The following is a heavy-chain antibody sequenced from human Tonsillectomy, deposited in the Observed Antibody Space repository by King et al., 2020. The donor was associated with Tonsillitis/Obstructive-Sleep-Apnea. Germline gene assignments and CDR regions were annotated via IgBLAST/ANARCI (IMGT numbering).Heavy chain of an antibody. Sequence: VQLVESGGGLVQPGGSLRLSCAASGFTFNTYWMHWVRHAPGKGLVWVSRINGDGSSTSYADSVKGRFTISRDNAKNTLYLQMNSLRAEDTAVYYCAREGYGYYDFRYWGQGTLVTVSS. CDR1: GFTFNTYW. D-gene: IGHD3-3*01. V-gene: IGHV3-74*01. J-gene: IGHJ4*02. CDR3: AREGYGYYDFRY. CDR2: INGDGSST.